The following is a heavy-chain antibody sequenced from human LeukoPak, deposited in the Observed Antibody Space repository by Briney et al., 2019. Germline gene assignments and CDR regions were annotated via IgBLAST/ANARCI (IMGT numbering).Heavy chain of an antibody. CDR1: GFTFSSYA. D-gene: IGHD3-10*01. Sequence: GGSLRLSCAASGFTFSSYAMSWVRQAPGKGVEWVSAISGSGGSTYYADSVKGRFTISRDNSKNTLYLQMNSLRAEDTAVYYCAKVYGSGTGNDYWGQGTLVTVSS. J-gene: IGHJ4*02. CDR2: ISGSGGST. CDR3: AKVYGSGTGNDY. V-gene: IGHV3-23*01.